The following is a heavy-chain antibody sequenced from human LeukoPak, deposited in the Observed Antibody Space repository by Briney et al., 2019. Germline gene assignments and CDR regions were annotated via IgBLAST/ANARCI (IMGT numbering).Heavy chain of an antibody. CDR3: ARGAVAGSWFDP. J-gene: IGHJ5*02. CDR1: GGTFSSYA. V-gene: IGHV1-69*05. CDR2: IIPIFGTA. Sequence: SVKVSCKASGGTFSSYAISWVRQAPGQGLEWMGGIIPIFGTANYAQKFQGRVTITTDEPTSTAYMELSSLRSEDTAVYYCARGAVAGSWFDPWGQGTLVTVSS. D-gene: IGHD6-19*01.